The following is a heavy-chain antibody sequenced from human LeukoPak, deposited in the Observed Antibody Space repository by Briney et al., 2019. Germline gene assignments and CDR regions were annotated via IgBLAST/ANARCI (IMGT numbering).Heavy chain of an antibody. D-gene: IGHD6-19*01. CDR2: IYYSGNT. V-gene: IGHV4-39*01. CDR3: ARRHLYSSGWYPKKSRNYYFDY. Sequence: PSETLSLTCSVSGGSISSGSYFWGWIRQPPGKGLEWIGNIYYSGNTDYNPSLKSRVTISVDTSKNHFSLKLSSVTAADTAVYYCARRHLYSSGWYPKKSRNYYFDYWGQGTLVTVSS. CDR1: GGSISSGSYF. J-gene: IGHJ4*02.